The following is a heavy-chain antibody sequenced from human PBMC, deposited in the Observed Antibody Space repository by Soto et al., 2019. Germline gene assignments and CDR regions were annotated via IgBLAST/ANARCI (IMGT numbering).Heavy chain of an antibody. Sequence: SETLSLTCTVSGGSISRGGYYWSWIRQHPGKGLEWIGYIYYSGSTYYNPSLKSRVTISVDTSKNQFSLKLSSVTAADTAVYYCASTPTLAAAGIGGYFDYWGQGTLVTVSS. CDR2: IYYSGST. CDR3: ASTPTLAAAGIGGYFDY. J-gene: IGHJ4*02. D-gene: IGHD6-13*01. V-gene: IGHV4-31*03. CDR1: GGSISRGGYY.